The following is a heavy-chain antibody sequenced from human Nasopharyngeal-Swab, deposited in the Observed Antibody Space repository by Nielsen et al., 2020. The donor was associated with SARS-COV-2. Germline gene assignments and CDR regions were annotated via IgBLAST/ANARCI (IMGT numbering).Heavy chain of an antibody. Sequence: GESLKISCTVSGFTFTDYWMHWLRQSPGKGPVWLSRIDNDGSSTTYAGSVRGRFTISRDNARNTLFLQLHSLRAEDTAVYYCARESYSWSWYGPDYWGQGTQVTVSS. CDR3: ARESYSWSWYGPDY. D-gene: IGHD1-26*01. J-gene: IGHJ4*02. V-gene: IGHV3-74*03. CDR2: IDNDGSST. CDR1: GFTFTDYW.